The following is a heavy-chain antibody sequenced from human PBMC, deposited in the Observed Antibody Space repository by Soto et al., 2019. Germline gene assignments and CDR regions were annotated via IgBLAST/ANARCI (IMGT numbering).Heavy chain of an antibody. CDR3: ARGLYSYGYSGPAEYFQH. V-gene: IGHV1-69*12. J-gene: IGHJ1*01. CDR2: IIPIFGTA. CDR1: GGTFSSYA. Sequence: QVQLVQSGAEVKKPGSSVKVSCKASGGTFSSYAISWVRQAPGQGLEWMGGIIPIFGTANYAQKFQGRVTITADESTSTAYMELSSLRSEDTAVYYCARGLYSYGYSGPAEYFQHWGQGTLVTVSS. D-gene: IGHD5-18*01.